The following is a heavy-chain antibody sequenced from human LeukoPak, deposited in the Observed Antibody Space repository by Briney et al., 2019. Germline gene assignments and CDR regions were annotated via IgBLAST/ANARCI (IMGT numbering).Heavy chain of an antibody. V-gene: IGHV3-30*04. J-gene: IGHJ4*02. D-gene: IGHD3-22*01. CDR1: GFTFSSYA. Sequence: GGSLRLSCAASGFTFSSYAMHWVRQAPGKGLEWVAVISYDGSNKYYADSVKGRFTISRDNSKNTLYLQMNSLRAEDTAVYYCATGPTMIVRGYFDYWGQGTLVTVSS. CDR3: ATGPTMIVRGYFDY. CDR2: ISYDGSNK.